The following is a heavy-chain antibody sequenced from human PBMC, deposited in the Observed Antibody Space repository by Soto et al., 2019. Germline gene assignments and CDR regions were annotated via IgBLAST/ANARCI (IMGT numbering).Heavy chain of an antibody. CDR3: ARDSVVPAAIGFDY. CDR1: GFTFSSYG. Sequence: LRLSCAASGFTFSSYGMHWVRQAPGKGLEWVAVIWYDGSNKYYADSVKGRFTISRDNSKNTLYLQMNSLGAEDTAVYYCARDSVVPAAIGFDYWGQGTLVTVSS. D-gene: IGHD2-2*02. J-gene: IGHJ4*02. CDR2: IWYDGSNK. V-gene: IGHV3-33*01.